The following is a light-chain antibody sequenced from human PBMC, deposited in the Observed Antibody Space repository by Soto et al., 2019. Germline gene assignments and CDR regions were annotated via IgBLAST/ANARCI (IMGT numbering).Light chain of an antibody. Sequence: QSVLTQPPSVSAAPGQKVTISCSGSSSNIGNNYVSWYQQLPGTAPKLLIYDNNKRPSGIPDRFSGSKSGTSATLGITGLQTGDEADYYCGTWDRCLSAGVFGGGTKLTVI. CDR2: DNN. J-gene: IGLJ2*01. CDR1: SSNIGNNY. V-gene: IGLV1-51*01. CDR3: GTWDRCLSAGV.